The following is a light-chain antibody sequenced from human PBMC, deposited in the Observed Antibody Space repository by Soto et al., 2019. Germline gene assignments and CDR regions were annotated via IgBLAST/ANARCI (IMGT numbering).Light chain of an antibody. CDR2: AAS. Sequence: DIQLTQSPSFLSASVGDRVTITCRASQGISSYLAWYQQKPGKAPKLLIYAASTLQSGVPSRFSGSGSGTEFTLTISSLQPEDFATYYCQQFNNYPRTFGQGTKVDIK. V-gene: IGKV1-9*01. CDR1: QGISSY. CDR3: QQFNNYPRT. J-gene: IGKJ1*01.